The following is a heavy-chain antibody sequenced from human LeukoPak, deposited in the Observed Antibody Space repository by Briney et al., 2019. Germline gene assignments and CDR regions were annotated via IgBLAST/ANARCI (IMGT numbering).Heavy chain of an antibody. CDR2: ISAYNGNT. J-gene: IGHJ4*02. V-gene: IGHV1-18*01. CDR3: ARDGGGGYYGSGSYYRRIDY. CDR1: GGTFSSYA. D-gene: IGHD3-10*01. Sequence: ASVKVSCKASGGTFSSYAISWVRQAPGQGLEWMGWISAYNGNTNYAQKLQGRVTMTTDTSTSTAYMELRSLRSDDTAVYYRARDGGGGYYGSGSYYRRIDYWGQGTLVTVSS.